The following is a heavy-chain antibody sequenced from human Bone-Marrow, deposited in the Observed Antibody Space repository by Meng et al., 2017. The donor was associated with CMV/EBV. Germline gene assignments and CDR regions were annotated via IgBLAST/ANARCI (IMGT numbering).Heavy chain of an antibody. CDR1: GFTVSSNY. CDR3: ARGPGLAGAGTVLYYYYGMDV. V-gene: IGHV3-53*01. CDR2: IYSGGST. Sequence: GESLKISCAASGFTVSSNYMSWVRQAPGKGLEWVSVIYSGGSTYYADSVKGRFTISRDNSKNTLYLQMNSLRAEDTAVYYCARGPGLAGAGTVLYYYYGMDVWGQGTTVTVSS. J-gene: IGHJ6*02. D-gene: IGHD6-13*01.